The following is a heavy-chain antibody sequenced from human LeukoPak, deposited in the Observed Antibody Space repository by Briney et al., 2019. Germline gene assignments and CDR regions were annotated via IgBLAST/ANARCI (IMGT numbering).Heavy chain of an antibody. CDR2: IYTSGST. J-gene: IGHJ3*02. CDR1: GGSISSYY. Sequence: KSSETLSLTCTVSGGSISSYYWSWIRQPAGKGLEWIGRIYTSGSTNYNPSLKSRVTMSVDASKNQFSLKLSAVTAADTAVYYCARDFPFRHYGDYVPPAFDIWGQGTMVTVSS. CDR3: ARDFPFRHYGDYVPPAFDI. V-gene: IGHV4-4*07. D-gene: IGHD4-17*01.